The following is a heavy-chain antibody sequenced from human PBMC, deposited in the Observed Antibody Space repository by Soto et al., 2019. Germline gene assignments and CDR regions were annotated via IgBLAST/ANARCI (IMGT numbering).Heavy chain of an antibody. CDR2: IYHSGST. D-gene: IGHD1-1*01. CDR3: ARDQLEGNWFDP. Sequence: QLQLQESGSGLVRPSQTLSLTCAVSGGSISSGGYSWNWIRQPPGKALEWIGYIYHSGSTLYNPSLQSRVTISVDKSKNQFSLKLSSVTAADTAVYYCARDQLEGNWFDPWGQGTLVTVSS. CDR1: GGSISSGGYS. J-gene: IGHJ5*02. V-gene: IGHV4-30-2*01.